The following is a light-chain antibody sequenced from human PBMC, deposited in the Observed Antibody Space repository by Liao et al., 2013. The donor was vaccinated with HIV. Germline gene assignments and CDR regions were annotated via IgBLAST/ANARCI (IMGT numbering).Light chain of an antibody. Sequence: SYELTQPPSVSVSPGQTASITCSGDKLGDKYACWYQQKPGQSPVVVIYQDNKRPSGIPERFSGSNSGNTATLTISGTQAMDEADYYCQVWDSSSDSVLFGGGTKLTVL. V-gene: IGLV3-1*01. CDR3: QVWDSSSDSVL. J-gene: IGLJ2*01. CDR2: QDN. CDR1: KLGDKY.